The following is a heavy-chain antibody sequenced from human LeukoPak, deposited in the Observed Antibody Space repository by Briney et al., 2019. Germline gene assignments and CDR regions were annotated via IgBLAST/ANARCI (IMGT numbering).Heavy chain of an antibody. J-gene: IGHJ4*02. V-gene: IGHV3-33*08. D-gene: IGHD2-2*01. Sequence: PGGSLRLSCAASGFTFSSFNMNWVRQAPGKGLEWVAIIWSDGSNTYYADSVKGRFTISRDNSKNTLYLQMNSLRAEDTAVYYCARDGRNYALDYWGQGTLVTVSS. CDR2: IWSDGSNT. CDR3: ARDGRNYALDY. CDR1: GFTFSSFN.